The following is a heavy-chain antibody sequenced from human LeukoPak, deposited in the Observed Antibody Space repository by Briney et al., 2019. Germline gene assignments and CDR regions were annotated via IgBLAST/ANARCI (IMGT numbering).Heavy chain of an antibody. Sequence: GGSLRLSCAASGFTFSSYAMHWVRQAPGKGLEWVAVISYDGSNKYYADSVKGRFTISRDNSKNTLYLQMNSLRAEDTAVYYCARDGDSSGYYSSSGSFIDYWGQGTLVTVSP. CDR3: ARDGDSSGYYSSSGSFIDY. CDR2: ISYDGSNK. CDR1: GFTFSSYA. D-gene: IGHD3-22*01. V-gene: IGHV3-30-3*01. J-gene: IGHJ4*02.